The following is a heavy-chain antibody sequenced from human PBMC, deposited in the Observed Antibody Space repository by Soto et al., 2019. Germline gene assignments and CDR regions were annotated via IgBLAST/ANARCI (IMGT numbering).Heavy chain of an antibody. CDR2: ISGSGVST. J-gene: IGHJ4*02. V-gene: IGHV3-23*01. D-gene: IGHD6-19*01. CDR1: GFSFSNDA. Sequence: GASLRLSCAASGFSFSNDAMSWVRQAPGKGREWVSSISGSGVSTYYADSVKGRFTFSRDNSKNTLYLQMNSLGAEDTAVYYCAKRGRGAVAFDYWGQGTLVTVSS. CDR3: AKRGRGAVAFDY.